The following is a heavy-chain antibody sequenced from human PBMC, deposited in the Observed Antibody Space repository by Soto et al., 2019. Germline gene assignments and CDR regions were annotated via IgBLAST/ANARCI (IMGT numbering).Heavy chain of an antibody. D-gene: IGHD4-17*01. CDR1: GYIFTNYD. CDR3: ARGIKYGDYSSWFDP. Sequence: GASVKVSCKASGYIFTNYDINWVRQATGQGLEYLGWINPNSGNTGYVQKFQGRVTMTRNTSINTAYMELNSLRSEDTAVYYCARGIKYGDYSSWFDPWGQGTLVTVSS. J-gene: IGHJ5*02. V-gene: IGHV1-8*01. CDR2: INPNSGNT.